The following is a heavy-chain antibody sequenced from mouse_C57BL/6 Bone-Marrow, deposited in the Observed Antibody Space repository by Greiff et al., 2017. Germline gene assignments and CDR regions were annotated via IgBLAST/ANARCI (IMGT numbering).Heavy chain of an antibody. Sequence: VKLMESGPGLVAPSQSLSITCTVSGFSLTSYAISWVRQPPGKGLEWLGVIWTGGGSNSNSALKSSLSISKDNSKSQDFLKMNSLQTDDTARYYCARRWHDGEDYWGQGTSVTVSS. CDR2: IWTGGGS. D-gene: IGHD2-12*01. CDR3: ARRWHDGEDY. CDR1: GFSLTSYA. J-gene: IGHJ4*01. V-gene: IGHV2-9-1*01.